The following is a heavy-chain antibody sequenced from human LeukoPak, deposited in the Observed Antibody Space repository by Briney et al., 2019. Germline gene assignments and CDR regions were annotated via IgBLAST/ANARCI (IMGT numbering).Heavy chain of an antibody. CDR2: IYYSGST. CDR1: VGSISSYY. CDR3: GRQWLRLTNWFVP. J-gene: IGHJ5*02. D-gene: IGHD5-12*01. Sequence: PSETLSLTCTVSVGSISSYYWTWIRQPPGKGLEWIGYIYYSGSTVYNPSLKSRVTISVDTSKNQFSLKVRSVTAGDTAVYYCGRQWLRLTNWFVPWGERTRVSVS. V-gene: IGHV4-59*08.